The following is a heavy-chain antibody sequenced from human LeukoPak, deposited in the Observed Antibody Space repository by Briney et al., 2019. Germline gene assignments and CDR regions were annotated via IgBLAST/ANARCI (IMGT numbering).Heavy chain of an antibody. CDR3: VKDLSGTWSFDY. D-gene: IGHD1-26*01. Sequence: GGSLRLSCSTSGFTSSNHFMHWVRQAPGKGLEYVSSIDINGGTTFYADSVKGRFTISRDNSKNALYLQLSSLRLEDTALYYCVKDLSGTWSFDYWGQRTLVTVSS. J-gene: IGHJ4*02. V-gene: IGHV3-64D*06. CDR1: GFTSSNHF. CDR2: IDINGGTT.